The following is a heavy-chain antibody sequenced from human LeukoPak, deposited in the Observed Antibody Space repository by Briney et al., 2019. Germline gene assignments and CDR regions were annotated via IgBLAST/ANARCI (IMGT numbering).Heavy chain of an antibody. Sequence: QPGGSLRLSCVASGFTFSSSWMTWVRQAPGKGLEWVANINPDGSVEHYVDSVKGRFDVSRKNAKNSLYLQMNGLTGEDTAVYYCVKGGWCDDWGQGALVTVSS. CDR2: INPDGSVE. CDR1: GFTFSSSW. J-gene: IGHJ4*02. V-gene: IGHV3-7*01. CDR3: VKGGWCDD. D-gene: IGHD2-21*01.